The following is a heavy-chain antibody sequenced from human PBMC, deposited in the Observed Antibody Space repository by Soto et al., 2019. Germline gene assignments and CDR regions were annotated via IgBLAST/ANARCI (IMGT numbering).Heavy chain of an antibody. Sequence: DTLALTCSVSGSSMNPYYWHCIRQAPGKGLEWIGFIYYSGSTNYNPSLKSRVTISVDTSKNQFSLKLSSVTAADTAVYYCAREKYILGPYYYYGMDVWRQGTTVTVSS. D-gene: IGHD3-9*01. CDR3: AREKYILGPYYYYGMDV. CDR2: IYYSGST. V-gene: IGHV4-59*01. CDR1: GSSMNPYY. J-gene: IGHJ6*02.